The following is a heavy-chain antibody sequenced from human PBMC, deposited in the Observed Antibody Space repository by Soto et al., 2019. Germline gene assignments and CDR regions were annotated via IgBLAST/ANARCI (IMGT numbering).Heavy chain of an antibody. CDR3: AVGYCISTSCLDGYYYYGMDV. Sequence: GESLKISCKGSGYSFTSYWIGWVRQMPGKGLEWMGIIDPGDSDTRYSPSFQGQVTISADKSISTAYLQWSSLKASDTAMYYCAVGYCISTSCLDGYYYYGMDVWGQGTTVTV. CDR2: IDPGDSDT. CDR1: GYSFTSYW. V-gene: IGHV5-51*01. J-gene: IGHJ6*02. D-gene: IGHD2-2*01.